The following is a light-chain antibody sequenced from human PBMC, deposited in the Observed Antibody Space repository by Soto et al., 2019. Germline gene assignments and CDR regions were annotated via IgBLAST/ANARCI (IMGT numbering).Light chain of an antibody. Sequence: QSALTQPASVSGSPGQXXTISCTGTSSDVGGYNYVSWYQQHPGKAPKLMIYEVSNRPSGVSNRFSGSKSGNTASLTISGLQAEDEADYYCSSYTSSSAVVFGGGTKVTVL. CDR2: EVS. J-gene: IGLJ2*01. CDR1: SSDVGGYNY. CDR3: SSYTSSSAVV. V-gene: IGLV2-14*01.